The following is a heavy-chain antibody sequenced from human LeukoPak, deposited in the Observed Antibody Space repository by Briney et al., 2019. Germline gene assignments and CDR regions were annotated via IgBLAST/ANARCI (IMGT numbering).Heavy chain of an antibody. Sequence: GGSLRLSCAASGFTFSSYGMTWVRQAPGKGLEWVSYISSSSSTIYYADSVKGRFTISRDNAKNSLYLQMNSLRAEDTAVYYCARAGNYYGRHTNWFDPWGQGTLVTVSS. CDR2: ISSSSSTI. V-gene: IGHV3-48*04. J-gene: IGHJ5*02. CDR1: GFTFSSYG. D-gene: IGHD3-10*01. CDR3: ARAGNYYGRHTNWFDP.